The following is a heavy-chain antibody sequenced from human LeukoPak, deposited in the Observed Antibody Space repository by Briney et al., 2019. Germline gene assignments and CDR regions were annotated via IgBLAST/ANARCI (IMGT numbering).Heavy chain of an antibody. D-gene: IGHD1-26*01. J-gene: IGHJ4*02. V-gene: IGHV3-21*01. Sequence: GGSLRLSCAASGFTFSSYSMIWVRQAPGKGLEWVSFISSTSSYIYYADPMKGRVTISRDNAKNPLYLQMNSLRAEDTAVYYCARDLPGVGASDYWGQGTLVTVSS. CDR3: ARDLPGVGASDY. CDR1: GFTFSSYS. CDR2: ISSTSSYI.